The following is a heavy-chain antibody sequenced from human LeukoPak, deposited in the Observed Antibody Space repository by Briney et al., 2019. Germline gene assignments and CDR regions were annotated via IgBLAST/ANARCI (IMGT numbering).Heavy chain of an antibody. J-gene: IGHJ4*02. CDR2: INHSGST. D-gene: IGHD6-13*01. V-gene: IGHV4-34*01. CDR3: ARVRRIAAAGTYYFDY. CDR1: GGSFSGYY. Sequence: SETLSLTCAVYGGSFSGYYWSWIRQPPGKGLERIGEINHSGSTNYNPSLKSRVTISVDTSKNQFSLKLSSVTAADTAVYYCARVRRIAAAGTYYFDYWGQGTLVTVSS.